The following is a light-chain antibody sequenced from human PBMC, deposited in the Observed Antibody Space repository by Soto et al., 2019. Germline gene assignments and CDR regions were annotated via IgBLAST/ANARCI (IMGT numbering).Light chain of an antibody. CDR2: VAS. CDR1: QSVDSNY. J-gene: IGKJ2*01. V-gene: IGKV3-20*01. CDR3: QQYGSSPQT. Sequence: EIVLTQSPGTLSLSPGERATLSCRASQSVDSNYFAWYQHKPGQAPRLLIYVASSRATGIPDRFSGGGSGTDFTLTISRLEPEDFVVYYCQQYGSSPQTFGQGTKLEIK.